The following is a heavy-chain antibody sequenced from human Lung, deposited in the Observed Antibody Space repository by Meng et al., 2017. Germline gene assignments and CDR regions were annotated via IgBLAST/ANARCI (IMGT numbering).Heavy chain of an antibody. CDR1: GYTFTSYA. CDR2: INAGNGNT. Sequence: QVQLVQSGAEVKKPGASVKVSCKASGYTFTSYAMHWVRQATGQRLEGMGWINAGNGNTKYSQKFQGRVTITRDTSASTAYMELSSLRSEDTAVYYCARGEGYCTNGVCSPGYWGQGTLVTVSS. V-gene: IGHV1-3*01. CDR3: ARGEGYCTNGVCSPGY. D-gene: IGHD2-8*01. J-gene: IGHJ4*02.